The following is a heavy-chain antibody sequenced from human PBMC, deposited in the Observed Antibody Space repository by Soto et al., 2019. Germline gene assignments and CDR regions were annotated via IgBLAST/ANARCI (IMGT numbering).Heavy chain of an antibody. CDR3: ARDYFLHDVYVGRYSFAP. V-gene: IGHV1-18*01. D-gene: IGHD1-26*01. CDR1: DYTFTSYG. Sequence: LKVSCKASDYTFTSYGISWGRQAPGQGLEWMGWISAYNANTNYAQELQGRVTMTTDTSTSTAYMELRSLRSDDTAVYYCARDYFLHDVYVGRYSFAPWGQGTLVTVSS. CDR2: ISAYNANT. J-gene: IGHJ5*02.